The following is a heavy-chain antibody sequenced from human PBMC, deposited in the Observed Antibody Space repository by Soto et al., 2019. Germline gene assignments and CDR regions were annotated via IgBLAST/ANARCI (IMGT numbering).Heavy chain of an antibody. D-gene: IGHD3-3*01. Sequence: QVQLQQWGAGLLKPSETLSLTCVVYGVSFSSYYWSWIRQPPGKGLEWIGEINHSGSTNYNPSLKSRVNISVDTSKNQFSLELSSVTAADTAVYYCARGHRFLGWLLPRDGVDVWGQGTTVTVSS. CDR2: INHSGST. CDR1: GVSFSSYY. J-gene: IGHJ6*02. CDR3: ARGHRFLGWLLPRDGVDV. V-gene: IGHV4-34*01.